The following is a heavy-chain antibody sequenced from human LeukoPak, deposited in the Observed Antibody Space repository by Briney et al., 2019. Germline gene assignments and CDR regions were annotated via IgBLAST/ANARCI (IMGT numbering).Heavy chain of an antibody. CDR3: ASGQFLYSTLDY. J-gene: IGHJ4*02. CDR2: IYTCGST. CDR1: GGSISSYY. D-gene: IGHD2-8*01. Sequence: SETLSLTCTVSGGSISSYYWSWIRQPPGKGLEWIGYIYTCGSTNYNPSLKSRVTISVDTSKNQFSLKLSSVTAADTAVYYCASGQFLYSTLDYWGQGTLVTVSS. V-gene: IGHV4-4*09.